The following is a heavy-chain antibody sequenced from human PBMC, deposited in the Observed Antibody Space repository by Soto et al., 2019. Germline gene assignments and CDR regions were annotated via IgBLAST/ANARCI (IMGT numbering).Heavy chain of an antibody. V-gene: IGHV3-30*03. D-gene: IGHD2-2*01. CDR1: GFTFSSYG. J-gene: IGHJ6*02. CDR2: ISYDANNA. Sequence: QVQLVESGGGVVQPWTSLRLSCVASGFTFSSYGMHWVRQSPGRGLEWLALISYDANNAFYADSMKGRFTISRDNSMNTLFLQVNSLRTEDTGVYYCARDRSVVLIPTSSMDVWGLGTTVTVSS. CDR3: ARDRSVVLIPTSSMDV.